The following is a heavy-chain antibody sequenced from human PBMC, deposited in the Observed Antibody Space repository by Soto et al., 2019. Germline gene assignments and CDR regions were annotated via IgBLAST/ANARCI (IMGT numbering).Heavy chain of an antibody. D-gene: IGHD6-13*01. CDR1: GFTFSSYG. CDR2: IWYDGSNK. CDR3: ASDGIAAAGN. J-gene: IGHJ4*02. V-gene: IGHV3-33*01. Sequence: GGSLRLSCAASGFTFSSYGMHWVRQAPGKGLEWVAVIWYDGSNKYYADSVKGRFTISRDNSKNTLYLQMNSLRAEDTDVYYGASDGIAAAGNWGQGTLVTVSS.